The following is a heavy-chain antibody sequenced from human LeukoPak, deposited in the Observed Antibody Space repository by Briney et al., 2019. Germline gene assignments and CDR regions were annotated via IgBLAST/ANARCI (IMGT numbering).Heavy chain of an antibody. Sequence: EASVKVSCKASGGTFSSYAISWVRQAPGQGLEWMGGIIPIFGTANYAQKFQGRVTITTDESTSTAYMELSSLRSEDTAVYYCARDLDPVTGTAEYYYYYMDVWGKGTTVTVSS. J-gene: IGHJ6*03. D-gene: IGHD1-7*01. V-gene: IGHV1-69*05. CDR1: GGTFSSYA. CDR3: ARDLDPVTGTAEYYYYYMDV. CDR2: IIPIFGTA.